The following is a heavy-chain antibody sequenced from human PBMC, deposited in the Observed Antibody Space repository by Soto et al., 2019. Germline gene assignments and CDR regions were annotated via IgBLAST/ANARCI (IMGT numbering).Heavy chain of an antibody. J-gene: IGHJ6*02. CDR2: INAANGNT. D-gene: IGHD1-20*01. Sequence: ASVKVSCKASGYTFTSYAIHWVRQAPGQRLEWMGCINAANGNTKYSQKFQGRVTITRDTSASTAYMELSSLRSEDTAVYYCARAVTGTLYYYYYGMDVWGQGTTVTVSS. V-gene: IGHV1-3*01. CDR1: GYTFTSYA. CDR3: ARAVTGTLYYYYYGMDV.